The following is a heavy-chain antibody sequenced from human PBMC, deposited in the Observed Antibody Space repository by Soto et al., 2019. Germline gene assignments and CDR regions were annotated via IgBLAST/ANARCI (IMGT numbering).Heavy chain of an antibody. CDR1: AINFRSYA. Sequence: GGSLRLSCSASAINFRSYAMRWVRQAPGKGLEWVSAVGGSGSDTYYADFVKGRFTVSRDNSKNTLYLHMSSLRVEDTALYYCANIQSFDFWGGHRAFFSCWGQGSPVTVSS. J-gene: IGHJ4*02. CDR2: VGGSGSDT. V-gene: IGHV3-23*01. D-gene: IGHD3-3*01. CDR3: ANIQSFDFWGGHRAFFSC.